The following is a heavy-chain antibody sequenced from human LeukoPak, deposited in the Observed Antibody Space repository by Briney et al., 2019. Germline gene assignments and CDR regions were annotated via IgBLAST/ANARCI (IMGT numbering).Heavy chain of an antibody. CDR2: IYRGGST. V-gene: IGHV3-53*01. D-gene: IGHD1-1*01. CDR3: ATRPGYRAFDY. CDR1: GFTVSSNY. Sequence: TGGSLRLSCAASGFTVSSNYMSWVRQAPGKGLEWVSVIYRGGSTYYADSVKGRFTISRDNSKNTLYLQMNSLRAEDTAVYYCATRPGYRAFDYWGQGTLVTVSS. J-gene: IGHJ4*02.